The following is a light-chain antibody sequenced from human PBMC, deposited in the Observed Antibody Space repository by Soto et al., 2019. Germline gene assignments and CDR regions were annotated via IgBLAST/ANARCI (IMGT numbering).Light chain of an antibody. Sequence: EIVLTQSPATLSLSPGELATLSCRASQSVSSYLAWYQQKPGQAPRPLIYDASNSATGIPARFSGSGSGTDFTLTISSLEPEDVAVYYCQHRSNWPPLTFGGGTKVEIK. CDR2: DAS. V-gene: IGKV3-11*01. CDR3: QHRSNWPPLT. J-gene: IGKJ4*01. CDR1: QSVSSY.